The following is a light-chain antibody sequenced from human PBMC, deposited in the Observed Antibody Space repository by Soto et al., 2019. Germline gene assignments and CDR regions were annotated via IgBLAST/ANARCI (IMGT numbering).Light chain of an antibody. J-gene: IGKJ5*01. CDR1: QDIRNY. Sequence: DIQMTQSPSCVCASAGARVTMAYQASQDIRNYLNWYQQKLGKAPKLLIYDAYNLETGVQSRFSGSGSGTDFTFTIRSLQPEDIATYYCQQYSHLITXGQGTRLEIK. CDR3: QQYSHLIT. V-gene: IGKV1-33*01. CDR2: DAY.